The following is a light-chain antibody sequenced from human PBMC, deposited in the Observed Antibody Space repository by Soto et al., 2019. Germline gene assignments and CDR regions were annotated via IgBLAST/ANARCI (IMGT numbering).Light chain of an antibody. J-gene: IGKJ1*01. V-gene: IGKV3D-20*02. CDR1: QNFGSTY. CDR3: QYRDDWPT. Sequence: VSTQSAHTLSLSPGERATLSCRASQNFGSTYLAWYQQKRGQAPRFLIYGASSRATGIPDRFSGRGSEAEFTLTSSSLQSEDVAVYCWQYRDDWPTFGQGTKVDIK. CDR2: GAS.